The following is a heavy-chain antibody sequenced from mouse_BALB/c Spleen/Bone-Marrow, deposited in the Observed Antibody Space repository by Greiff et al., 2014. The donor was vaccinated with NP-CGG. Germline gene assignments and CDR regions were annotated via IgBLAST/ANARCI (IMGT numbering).Heavy chain of an antibody. CDR1: GFTFSSYG. Sequence: VQLQQSGGGLVQPGGSLKLSCAASGFTFSSYGMSWVRQTPDKRLELVATINSNGGSTYYPDSVKGRFTISRDNAKNTLYLRMSSLKSEDTAMYYCARVWYFDYWGQGTSLTVSS. J-gene: IGHJ2*03. V-gene: IGHV5-6-3*01. CDR2: INSNGGST. CDR3: ARVWYFDY.